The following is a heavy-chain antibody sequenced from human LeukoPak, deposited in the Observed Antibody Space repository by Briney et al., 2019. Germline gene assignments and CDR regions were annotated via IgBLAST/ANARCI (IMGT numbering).Heavy chain of an antibody. Sequence: SETLSLTCTVSGGSISSYYWSWIRQPAGKGLEWIGRIYTSGSTNYNPSLKSRVTTSVDTSKNQFSLKLSSVTAADTAVYYCARMRARVDFWSGYQPDYYYYMDVWGKGTTVTVSS. V-gene: IGHV4-4*07. J-gene: IGHJ6*03. CDR1: GGSISSYY. CDR3: ARMRARVDFWSGYQPDYYYYMDV. CDR2: IYTSGST. D-gene: IGHD3-3*01.